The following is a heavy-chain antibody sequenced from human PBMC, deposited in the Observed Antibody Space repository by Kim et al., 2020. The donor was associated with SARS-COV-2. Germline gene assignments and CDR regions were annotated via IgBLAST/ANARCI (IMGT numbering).Heavy chain of an antibody. D-gene: IGHD3-3*01. CDR2: ISSSSSYI. V-gene: IGHV3-21*01. CDR1: GFTFSSYS. J-gene: IGHJ6*02. CDR3: ARGPFRITIFGVVKDYGMDV. Sequence: GGSLRLSCAASGFTFSSYSMNWVRQAPGKGLEWVSSISSSSSYIYYADSVKGRFTISRDNAKNSLYLQMNSLRAEDTAVYYCARGPFRITIFGVVKDYGMDVWGQGTTVTVSS.